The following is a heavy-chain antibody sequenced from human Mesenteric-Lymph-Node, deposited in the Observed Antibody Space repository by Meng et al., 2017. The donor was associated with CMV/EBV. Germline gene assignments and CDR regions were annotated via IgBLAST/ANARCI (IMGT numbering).Heavy chain of an antibody. CDR3: ARGRWIQLWLRRLGWFDP. V-gene: IGHV4-59*01. J-gene: IGHJ5*02. Sequence: ESLKISCAASGFTFSSYSMNWVRQAPGKGLEWIGYIYYSGSTNYNPSLKSRVTISVDTSKNQFSLKLSSVTAADTAVYYCARGRWIQLWLRRLGWFDPWGQGTLVTVSS. CDR1: GFTFSSYS. CDR2: IYYSGST. D-gene: IGHD5-18*01.